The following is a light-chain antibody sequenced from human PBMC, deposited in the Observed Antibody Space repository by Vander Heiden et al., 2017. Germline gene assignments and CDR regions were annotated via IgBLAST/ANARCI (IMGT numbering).Light chain of an antibody. V-gene: IGLV2-14*01. CDR3: SSYTSSSTLGVV. CDR2: DVS. CDR1: SRAVCGYNY. J-gene: IGLJ2*01. Sequence: QSALTQPASVSGSPGLSITLSCTGTSRAVCGYNYVSWYHQHPGKAPNIMIFDVSNRPSGVSNRFSGSNSGNTASLTTSGLQAEDEADYYCSSYTSSSTLGVVFGGGTKLTVL.